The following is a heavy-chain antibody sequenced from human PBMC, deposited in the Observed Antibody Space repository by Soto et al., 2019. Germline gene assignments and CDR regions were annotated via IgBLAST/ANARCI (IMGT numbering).Heavy chain of an antibody. V-gene: IGHV1-18*01. CDR2: ISAYNGNT. CDR1: GYTFTSYG. J-gene: IGHJ4*02. CDR3: ARDADYYDSSGYVPFDY. D-gene: IGHD3-22*01. Sequence: QVQLVQSGAEVKKPGASVKVSCKASGYTFTSYGISWVRQAPGQGLEWMGWISAYNGNTNYAQKLQGRVTMTTDTSTSTAYMELRSLRSDDTAVCYCARDADYYDSSGYVPFDYWGQGTLVTVSS.